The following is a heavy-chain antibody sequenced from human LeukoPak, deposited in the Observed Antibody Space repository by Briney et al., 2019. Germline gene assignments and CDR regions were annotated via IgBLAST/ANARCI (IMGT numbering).Heavy chain of an antibody. Sequence: GGSLRLSCEVSGLTFSNVWMHWVRQAPGQGLVWVSRINTAGSTVYADPVKGRFTISRDNAKNMVYLQMNSLRAEDTAVYYCAKDSKPYYDFWSGYPPYFDYWGQGTLVTVSS. CDR2: INTAGST. J-gene: IGHJ4*02. CDR1: GLTFSNVW. V-gene: IGHV3-74*01. D-gene: IGHD3-3*01. CDR3: AKDSKPYYDFWSGYPPYFDY.